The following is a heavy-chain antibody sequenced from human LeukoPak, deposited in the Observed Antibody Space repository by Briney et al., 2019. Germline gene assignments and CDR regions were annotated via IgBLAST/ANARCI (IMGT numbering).Heavy chain of an antibody. J-gene: IGHJ4*02. CDR2: IKWDGTET. D-gene: IGHD1-1*01. Sequence: GGSLRLSCAASGFTFSDYWMSWVRQIPGKGLEWVADIKWDGTETYYVDSAKGRFTISRDDAKNSLYLQMNRLRAEDTAIYYCARSPTRRCDYWGQGTLVTVSS. V-gene: IGHV3-7*01. CDR1: GFTFSDYW. CDR3: ARSPTRRCDY.